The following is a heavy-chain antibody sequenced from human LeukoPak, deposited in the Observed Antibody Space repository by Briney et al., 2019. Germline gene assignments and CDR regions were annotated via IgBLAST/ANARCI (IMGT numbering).Heavy chain of an antibody. D-gene: IGHD3-3*01. V-gene: IGHV4-4*09. J-gene: IGHJ5*02. CDR2: IYTSGST. CDR3: ARHTRGKAWSGYYTTWFDP. CDR1: GGSIISYY. Sequence: SETLSLTCTVSGGSIISYYWSWLRQPPGKGLEWIGYIYTSGSTNYNPSLKSRVTISIDTSKKQFSLKLSSVTAADTAVYYCARHTRGKAWSGYYTTWFDPWGQGTLVTVSS.